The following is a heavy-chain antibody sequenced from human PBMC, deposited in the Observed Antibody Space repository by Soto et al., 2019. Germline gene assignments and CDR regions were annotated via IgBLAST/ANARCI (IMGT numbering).Heavy chain of an antibody. CDR1: GYSFTSYW. J-gene: IGHJ4*02. Sequence: GESLKISCKGSGYSFTSYWIGWVRQMPGKCLEWMGIIYPGDSDTRYSPSFQGQVTISADKSISTAYLQWSSLKASDTAMYYCARIPPSYSSGWYYFDYWGQGTLVTVSS. D-gene: IGHD6-19*01. CDR2: IYPGDSDT. CDR3: ARIPPSYSSGWYYFDY. V-gene: IGHV5-51*01.